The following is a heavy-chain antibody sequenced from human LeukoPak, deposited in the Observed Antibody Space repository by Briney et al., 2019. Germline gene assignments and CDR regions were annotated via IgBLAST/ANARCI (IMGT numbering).Heavy chain of an antibody. CDR1: GYSFTAFY. J-gene: IGHJ5*02. V-gene: IGHV1-2*02. D-gene: IGHD3-22*01. Sequence: ASVKVSCKTSGYSFTAFYIHWVRQAPGQGLEWMGWIHPRRGDTNYAQKFQGRVTMTTDASTSTVYMELRSLRSDDTAVYYCARVLSDNSGYYLNWFDPWGQGTLVTVSS. CDR2: IHPRRGDT. CDR3: ARVLSDNSGYYLNWFDP.